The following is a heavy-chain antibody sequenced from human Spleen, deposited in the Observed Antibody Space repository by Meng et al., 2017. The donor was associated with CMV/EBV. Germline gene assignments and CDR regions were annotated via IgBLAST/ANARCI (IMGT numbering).Heavy chain of an antibody. Sequence: GGSLRLSCAASGFTFSSYGMHWVRQAPGKGLEWVAFIRYDGTDKYYADSVKGRFTISRDNSENTLYLQMHSLRAEDTAAYYCARDLLFGVVIIDYWGQGTLVTVSS. D-gene: IGHD3-3*01. J-gene: IGHJ4*02. CDR2: IRYDGTDK. V-gene: IGHV3-30*02. CDR3: ARDLLFGVVIIDY. CDR1: GFTFSSYG.